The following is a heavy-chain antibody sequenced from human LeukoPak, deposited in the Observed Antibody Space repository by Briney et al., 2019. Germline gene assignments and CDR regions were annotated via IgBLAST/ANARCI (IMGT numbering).Heavy chain of an antibody. CDR2: IRNDRIT. CDR1: GLTFSDDW. J-gene: IGHJ4*02. D-gene: IGHD5-12*01. V-gene: IGHV3-15*01. CDR3: TWMATIFTVDY. Sequence: PGESLRLSCVLSGLTFSDDWMSWVRQAPGKGLEWVGRIRNDRITNYAAPVEGRFSISRDNSKNTIYLQMNSLITEDTGMYFCTWMATIFTVDYWGQGTLVTVSS.